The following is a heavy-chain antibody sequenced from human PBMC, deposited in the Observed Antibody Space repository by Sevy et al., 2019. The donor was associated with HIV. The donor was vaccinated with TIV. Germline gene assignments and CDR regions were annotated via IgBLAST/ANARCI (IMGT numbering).Heavy chain of an antibody. V-gene: IGHV3-30-3*01. CDR1: GFTFSSYA. CDR3: ARVEMATIKLIPTSFDI. Sequence: QLGGSLRLSCAASGFTFSSYAMHWVRQAPGKGLEWVAVISYDGSNKYYADSVKGRFTISRDNSKNTLYLKMNSLGAEDTAVYYCARVEMATIKLIPTSFDIWGQGTMVTVSS. J-gene: IGHJ3*02. D-gene: IGHD5-12*01. CDR2: ISYDGSNK.